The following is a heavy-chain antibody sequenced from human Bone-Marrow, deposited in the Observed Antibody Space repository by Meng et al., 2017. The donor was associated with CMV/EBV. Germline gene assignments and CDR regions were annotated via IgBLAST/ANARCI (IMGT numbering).Heavy chain of an antibody. J-gene: IGHJ6*02. CDR3: ARGYGAYYYGMEV. D-gene: IGHD1-1*01. Sequence: SVKVSCKASGGTFSSYAISWVRQAPGQGLEWMGGIIPIFGTANYAQKFQGIVTITTDESTSTAYMELSSLRSEDTAVYYCARGYGAYYYGMEVWGQGTTVTVSS. V-gene: IGHV1-69*05. CDR2: IIPIFGTA. CDR1: GGTFSSYA.